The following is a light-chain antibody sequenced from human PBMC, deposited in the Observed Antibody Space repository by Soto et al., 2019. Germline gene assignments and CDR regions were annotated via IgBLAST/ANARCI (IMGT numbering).Light chain of an antibody. J-gene: IGLJ1*01. CDR1: SSDVGYYDY. Sequence: QSALTQPPSASGFPGQSVTISCTGTSSDVGYYDYVSWYQQHPGKAPKLVIYEVTKRPSGVPDRVSAPKSGNTASLTVSGLRAEDEADYYCSSYAGSSNFVFGSGTKVTV. V-gene: IGLV2-8*01. CDR3: SSYAGSSNFV. CDR2: EVT.